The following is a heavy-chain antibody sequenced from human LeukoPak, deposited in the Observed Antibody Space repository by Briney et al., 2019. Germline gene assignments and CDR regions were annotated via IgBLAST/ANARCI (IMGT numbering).Heavy chain of an antibody. Sequence: GGSLRLSCAASGFTFSSYAMHWVRQAPGKGLEWVAVISYDGSNKYYADSVKGRFTISRDNSKNTLYLQMNSQRAEDTAVYYCARTLGYCSSTSCYPYYYGMDVWGKGTTVTVSS. V-gene: IGHV3-30*04. CDR2: ISYDGSNK. CDR1: GFTFSSYA. J-gene: IGHJ6*04. D-gene: IGHD2-2*01. CDR3: ARTLGYCSSTSCYPYYYGMDV.